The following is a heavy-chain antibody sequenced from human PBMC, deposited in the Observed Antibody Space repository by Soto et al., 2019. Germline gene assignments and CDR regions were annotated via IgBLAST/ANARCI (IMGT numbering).Heavy chain of an antibody. V-gene: IGHV1-69*13. CDR2: IIPIFGTA. J-gene: IGHJ6*02. Sequence: ASVKVSYKASGYTFSSYAISWVRQAPGQGLEWMGGIIPIFGTANYAQKFQGRVTITADESTSTAYMELSSLRSEDTAVYYCARADCSSTSCYGRYYYYYGMDVWGQGTTVTVSS. D-gene: IGHD2-2*01. CDR1: GYTFSSYA. CDR3: ARADCSSTSCYGRYYYYYGMDV.